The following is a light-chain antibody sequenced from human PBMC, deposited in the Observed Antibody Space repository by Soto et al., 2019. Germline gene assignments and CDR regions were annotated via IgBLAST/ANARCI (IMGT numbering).Light chain of an antibody. Sequence: HSALTQPRSVSGSPGQSVTISCTGTSSVVGGYNYVSWYQQHPGKAPKLMIYDVSQRPSGVPDRFSGSKSGNTASLTISGLQAEDEADYYCCSYAGSYTLYVFGTGTKV. J-gene: IGLJ1*01. CDR1: SSVVGGYNY. CDR3: CSYAGSYTLYV. V-gene: IGLV2-11*01. CDR2: DVS.